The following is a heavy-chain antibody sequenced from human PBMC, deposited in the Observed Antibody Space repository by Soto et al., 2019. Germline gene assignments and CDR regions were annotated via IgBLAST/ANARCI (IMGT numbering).Heavy chain of an antibody. D-gene: IGHD6-19*01. V-gene: IGHV4-59*01. J-gene: IGHJ4*02. CDR3: ARGRYRSGWYYDDY. CDR2: TYYTGTS. Sequence: PSETLSLTCTVSGGSISSYYWSWIRQPPGKRLEWIGYTYYTGTSNYNPSLKSRVTISVDTSNNQFSLKLSSVTAADTAVYYCARGRYRSGWYYDDYWGQGTLVTVSS. CDR1: GGSISSYY.